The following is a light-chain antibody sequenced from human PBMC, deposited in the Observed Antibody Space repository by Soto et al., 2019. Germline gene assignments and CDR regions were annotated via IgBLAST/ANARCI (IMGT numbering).Light chain of an antibody. V-gene: IGLV2-14*01. CDR2: DVS. CDR1: SSDVGGYNY. CDR3: SSYTGSSTPLV. J-gene: IGLJ2*01. Sequence: QSVLTQPASVSGSPGQSITISCTGTSSDVGGYNYVSWYQQHPGKAPKLMIYDVSNRPSGVSNRFSGSKSGNRASLTISGLQAEDEADYYCSSYTGSSTPLVFGGGTKLTVL.